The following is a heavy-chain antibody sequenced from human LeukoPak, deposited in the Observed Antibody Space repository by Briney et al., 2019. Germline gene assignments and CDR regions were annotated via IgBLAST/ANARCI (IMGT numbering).Heavy chain of an antibody. D-gene: IGHD1-26*01. CDR1: GFTFSSYS. CDR2: ISSSSSYI. V-gene: IGHV3-21*01. J-gene: IGHJ4*02. CDR3: ARDSEPLVGATTR. Sequence: PGGSLRLSCAASGFTFSSYSMNWVRQAPGKGLEWVSSISSSSSYIYYADSVKGRFTISRDNAKNSLYLQMNSLRAEDTAVYYCARDSEPLVGATTRWGQGTLVTVSS.